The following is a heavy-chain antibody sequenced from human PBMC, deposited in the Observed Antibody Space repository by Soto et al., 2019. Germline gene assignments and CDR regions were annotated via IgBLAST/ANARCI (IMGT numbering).Heavy chain of an antibody. V-gene: IGHV1-46*01. D-gene: IGHD3-22*01. CDR2: INPSGGST. CDR3: AREPPSGYDSSGYYDY. Sequence: ASVKVSCKASGYTFTSYYMHWVRQAPGQGLEWMGIINPSGGSTSYAQKFKGRVTMTRDTSTSTVYMELSSLRFEDTVVYYCAREPPSGYDSSGYYDYWGQGTLVTVSS. J-gene: IGHJ4*02. CDR1: GYTFTSYY.